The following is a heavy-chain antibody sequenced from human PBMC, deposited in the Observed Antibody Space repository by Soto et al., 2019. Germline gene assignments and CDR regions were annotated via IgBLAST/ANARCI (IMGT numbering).Heavy chain of an antibody. Sequence: GGSLRISCAASGFSFSTYSMNWGRPAPGKGLEWVSHISFRSTTVYYADSVKGRFTISRDNAKNSLYLQMNSLRAEDTAVYYCASMLFGGYGSNDYWGQGALVTVSS. CDR3: ASMLFGGYGSNDY. CDR2: ISFRSTTV. V-gene: IGHV3-48*01. CDR1: GFSFSTYS. J-gene: IGHJ4*02. D-gene: IGHD5-12*01.